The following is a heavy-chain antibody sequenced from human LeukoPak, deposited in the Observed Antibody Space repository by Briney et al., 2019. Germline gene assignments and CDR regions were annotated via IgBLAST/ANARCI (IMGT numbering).Heavy chain of an antibody. D-gene: IGHD4-17*01. CDR3: ARRPQYGDYVGY. V-gene: IGHV4-34*01. Sequence: NTSETLSLTCAVYGGSFSGYYWSWIRQPPGKGLEWIGEINHSGSTNYNPSLKSRVTISVDTSKNQFSLKLSSVTAADTAVYYCARRPQYGDYVGYWGQGTLVTVSS. J-gene: IGHJ4*02. CDR1: GGSFSGYY. CDR2: INHSGST.